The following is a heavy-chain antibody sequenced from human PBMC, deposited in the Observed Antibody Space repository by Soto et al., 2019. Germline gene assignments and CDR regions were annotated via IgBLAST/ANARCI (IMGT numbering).Heavy chain of an antibody. CDR3: AKDKASEGEQWLVTYYFDY. D-gene: IGHD6-19*01. J-gene: IGHJ4*02. CDR2: ISGSGGST. Sequence: EVQLLESGGGLVQPGGSLRLSCAASGFTFSSYVMSWVRQAPGKGLEWVSAISGSGGSTYYADSVKGRFTISRDNSKNTLYLQMNSLRAEDTAVYYCAKDKASEGEQWLVTYYFDYWGQGTLVTVSS. V-gene: IGHV3-23*01. CDR1: GFTFSSYV.